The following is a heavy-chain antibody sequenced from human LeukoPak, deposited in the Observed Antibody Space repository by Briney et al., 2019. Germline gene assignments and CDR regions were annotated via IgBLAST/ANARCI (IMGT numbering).Heavy chain of an antibody. CDR2: IIPIFGTA. CDR1: GGTFSSYA. V-gene: IGHV1-69*05. Sequence: ASVKVSCQASGGTFSSYAISWVRQAPGQGLEWMGGIIPIFGTANYAQKFQGRVTITTDESTSTAYMELSSLRSEDTAVYYCARQREIDSSWYYWGQGTLVTVSS. D-gene: IGHD6-13*01. J-gene: IGHJ4*02. CDR3: ARQREIDSSWYY.